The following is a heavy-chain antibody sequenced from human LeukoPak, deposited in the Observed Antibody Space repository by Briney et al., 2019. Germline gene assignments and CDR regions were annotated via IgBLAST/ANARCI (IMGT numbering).Heavy chain of an antibody. Sequence: AGSLTLSCAASGFTVSSNYMSWVRQAPGQGLDRVSVLYSGGTTCYADSLKGRFTISRDNSKNALFLQMNSLRPEDAAVYYCASSARDYGVNSYRLDYWGQGTLVTVSS. D-gene: IGHD4-23*01. CDR3: ASSARDYGVNSYRLDY. CDR2: LYSGGTT. V-gene: IGHV3-66*01. J-gene: IGHJ4*02. CDR1: GFTVSSNY.